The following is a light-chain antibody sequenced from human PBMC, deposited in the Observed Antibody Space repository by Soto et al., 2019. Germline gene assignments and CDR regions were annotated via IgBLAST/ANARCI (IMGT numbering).Light chain of an antibody. CDR3: SSYTSSNTLV. J-gene: IGLJ2*01. CDR1: SSDVGGYNY. CDR2: DVS. Sequence: QSALTQPASVSGSPGQSITISCTGTSSDVGGYNYVSWYQRHPGKAPKLMIYDVSDRPSGVSNRFSGSKSGNTASLTISGLQAEDEADYYCSSYTSSNTLVFGGGTKVTVL. V-gene: IGLV2-14*01.